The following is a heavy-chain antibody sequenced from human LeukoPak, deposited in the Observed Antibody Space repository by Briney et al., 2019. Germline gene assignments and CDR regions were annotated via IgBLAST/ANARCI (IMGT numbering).Heavy chain of an antibody. Sequence: SETLSLTCTVSGGSISSSSYYWGWIRQPPGKGLEWIGSIYYSGSTYYNPSLKSRVTISVDTSKNQFSLKLSSVTAADTAVYYCARDFRLDYWGQGTLVTVSS. CDR2: IYYSGST. CDR1: GGSISSSSYY. J-gene: IGHJ4*02. CDR3: ARDFRLDY. V-gene: IGHV4-39*07.